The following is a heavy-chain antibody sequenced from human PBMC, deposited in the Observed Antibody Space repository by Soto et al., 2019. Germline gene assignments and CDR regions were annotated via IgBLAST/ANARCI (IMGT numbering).Heavy chain of an antibody. V-gene: IGHV4-34*01. CDR1: GGSFSGYY. D-gene: IGHD6-6*01. CDR2: INHSGST. CDR3: ARGLDIAARYYYYGMDV. Sequence: SETLSLTCAVYGGSFSGYYWSWIRQHPGKGLEWIGEINHSGSTNYNPSLKSRVTISVDTSKNQFSLKLSSVTAADTAVYYCARGLDIAARYYYYGMDVWGQGTTVTVSS. J-gene: IGHJ6*02.